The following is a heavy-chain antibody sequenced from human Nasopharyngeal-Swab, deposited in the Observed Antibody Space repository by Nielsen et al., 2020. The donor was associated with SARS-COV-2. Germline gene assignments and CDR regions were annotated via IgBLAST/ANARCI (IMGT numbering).Heavy chain of an antibody. CDR3: ARQLDDILTGFDY. D-gene: IGHD3-9*01. V-gene: IGHV4-39*01. Sequence: SETLSLTCTVSGGSISSSSYYWGWIRQPPGKGLEWIGSIYYSGSTYYNPSLKSRVTISVDTSKNQFSLKLSSVTAADTAVYYCARQLDDILTGFDYWGQGTLVTVSS. CDR2: IYYSGST. CDR1: GGSISSSSYY. J-gene: IGHJ4*02.